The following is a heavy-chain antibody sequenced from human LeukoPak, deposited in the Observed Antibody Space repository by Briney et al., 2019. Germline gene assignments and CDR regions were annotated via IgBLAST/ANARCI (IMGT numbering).Heavy chain of an antibody. Sequence: GGFLRLSCAASGFTFSSYPMSWVRQAPGKGLEWVSAITGSGASTYYADSVKGRFTISRDNSKNTLYLQMNSLRAEDTAVYYCAKRSVVRTFDNWGQGTLVTVSS. CDR2: ITGSGAST. V-gene: IGHV3-23*01. CDR1: GFTFSSYP. J-gene: IGHJ4*02. CDR3: AKRSVVRTFDN. D-gene: IGHD3-10*01.